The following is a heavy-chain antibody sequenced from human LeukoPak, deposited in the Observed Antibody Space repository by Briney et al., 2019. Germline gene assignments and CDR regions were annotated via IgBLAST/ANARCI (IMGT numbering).Heavy chain of an antibody. D-gene: IGHD5-12*01. Sequence: TLSLTCTVSGGSISSGGYYCSWIRQPPGKGLEWVGYIRHSGSTYYNPSLKSRVTISADRSKNQFSLNLSSVTAADTAVYYCMRGGIGYDSDYWGQGTLVTVSS. CDR2: IRHSGST. CDR1: GGSISSGGYY. CDR3: MRGGIGYDSDY. J-gene: IGHJ4*02. V-gene: IGHV4-30-2*01.